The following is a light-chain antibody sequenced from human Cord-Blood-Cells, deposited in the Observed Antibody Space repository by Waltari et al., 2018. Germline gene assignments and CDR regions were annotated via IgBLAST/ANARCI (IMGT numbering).Light chain of an antibody. Sequence: DIQMTQSPSSLSASVGDRVTITCRASQSISSYLNWYQQKPGKAPKLLIYAASSLQSGVPSRFSGSGSGTGFTLPISSLQPADFATYYCQQSYRTPYSFGQGNKLEIK. CDR3: QQSYRTPYS. J-gene: IGKJ2*03. V-gene: IGKV1-39*01. CDR1: QSISSY. CDR2: AAS.